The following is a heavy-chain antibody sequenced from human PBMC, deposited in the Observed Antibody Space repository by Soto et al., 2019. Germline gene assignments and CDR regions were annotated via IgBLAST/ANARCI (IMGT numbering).Heavy chain of an antibody. Sequence: QVQLVQSGAEVKKPGASVKVSCKTSGYTFTAYYIHWVRQAPGQGLEWMGWINCNTGGTNYAQRFQGWAPMXXDXSXXPAFMDLSRLRSDDSALYYCASVSSSYLGGLFMDVWGQGTTVTVSS. CDR3: ASVSSSYLGGLFMDV. D-gene: IGHD6-13*01. CDR2: INCNTGGT. CDR1: GYTFTAYY. J-gene: IGHJ6*02. V-gene: IGHV1-2*04.